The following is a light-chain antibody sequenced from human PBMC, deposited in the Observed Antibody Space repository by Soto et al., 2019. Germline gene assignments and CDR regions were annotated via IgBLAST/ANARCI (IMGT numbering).Light chain of an antibody. J-gene: IGLJ3*02. V-gene: IGLV1-40*01. CDR2: GDS. CDR3: QSYDSSLSGWL. Sequence: QSVLTQPPSVSGAPGQRVTISCTGSSSNIGAGYNVHWYQQVPGTAPKLLIYGDSNRPSGVPDRFSGSKSGTSASLAITGLQAEDDADYYCQSYDSSLSGWLFGGGTKLTVL. CDR1: SSNIGAGYN.